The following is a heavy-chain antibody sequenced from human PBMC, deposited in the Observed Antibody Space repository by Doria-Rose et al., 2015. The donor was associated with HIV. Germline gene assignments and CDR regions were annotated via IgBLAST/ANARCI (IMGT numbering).Heavy chain of an antibody. CDR1: GGTFGNSV. CDR2: IIPMLGTT. V-gene: IGHV1-69*06. D-gene: IGHD6-13*01. Sequence: VKKPGSSVKVSCKASGGTFGNSVISWVRQAPGQGLEWMGGIIPMLGTTNYAQKFQGRVTIIADKSTSTAYMELGSLRSDDTAVYYCARAPAAGVSSYYYYYGLDVWGQGTPVTVS. CDR3: ARAPAAGVSSYYYYYGLDV. J-gene: IGHJ6*02.